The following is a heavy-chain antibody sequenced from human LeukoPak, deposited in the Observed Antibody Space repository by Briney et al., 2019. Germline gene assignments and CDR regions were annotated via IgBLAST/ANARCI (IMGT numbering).Heavy chain of an antibody. J-gene: IGHJ4*02. CDR3: VRGSGGDGYSYWGDY. D-gene: IGHD5-24*01. CDR1: GFTLSHYG. V-gene: IGHV3-33*01. CDR2: IWFDGGKI. Sequence: GGSPRLSCAASGFTLSHYGMHWVRQAPGMGLEWVAVIWFDGGKIHYPDSVKGRFTISRDNSKNTLYLQMDNLRADDTAVYYCVRGSGGDGYSYWGDYWGQGTLVTVPP.